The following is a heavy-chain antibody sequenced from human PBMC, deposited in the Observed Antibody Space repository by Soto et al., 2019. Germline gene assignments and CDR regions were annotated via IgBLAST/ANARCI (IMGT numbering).Heavy chain of an antibody. J-gene: IGHJ4*02. CDR2: FYYSGTT. Sequence: SETLSLTCTVSGDSITASYSNWAWIRQPPGKGLDWIGTFYYSGTTSQNPPLRSRITISGDTSRNQFYLNLRSVTAADSGVYYCAKLVRDDVRRSDLDHWGQGTLVNVSS. CDR3: AKLVRDDVRRSDLDH. D-gene: IGHD3-10*02. V-gene: IGHV4-39*01. CDR1: GDSITASYSN.